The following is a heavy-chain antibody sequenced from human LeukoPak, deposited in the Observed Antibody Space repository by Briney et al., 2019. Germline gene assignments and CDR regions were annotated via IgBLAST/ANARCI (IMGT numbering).Heavy chain of an antibody. D-gene: IGHD3-9*01. J-gene: IGHJ4*02. Sequence: PGGSLRLSCAASGFTFSNCNMNWVRQAPGKGLEWVSFISTSSSYIYYADSVKGRFTISRDNARKSVYLEMDSLRVEDTAVYYCARADLRYFDRAPFDYWGQGALVTVSS. CDR1: GFTFSNCN. CDR3: ARADLRYFDRAPFDY. V-gene: IGHV3-21*01. CDR2: ISTSSSYI.